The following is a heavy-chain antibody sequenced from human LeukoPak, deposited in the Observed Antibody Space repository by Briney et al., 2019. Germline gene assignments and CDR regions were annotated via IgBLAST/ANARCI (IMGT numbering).Heavy chain of an antibody. J-gene: IGHJ4*02. Sequence: GGSLRLSCAASAFTLSSYEVNWVRQAPGKGLEWVSYISSSGTSIYYADSVKGRFTISRDNAKNSLYLQMNSLRAGDTAVYYCARGYDYVWGIYRPFDYWGQGTLVTVSS. CDR1: AFTLSSYE. D-gene: IGHD3-16*02. V-gene: IGHV3-48*03. CDR3: ARGYDYVWGIYRPFDY. CDR2: ISSSGTSI.